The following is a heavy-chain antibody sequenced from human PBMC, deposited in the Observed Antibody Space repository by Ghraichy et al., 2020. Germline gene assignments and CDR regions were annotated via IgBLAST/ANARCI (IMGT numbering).Heavy chain of an antibody. J-gene: IGHJ5*02. V-gene: IGHV4-59*01. CDR1: GGSISSYY. Sequence: SETLSLTCTVSGGSISSYYWSWIRQPPGKGLEWIGYIYYSGSTNYNPSLKSRVTISVDTSKNQFSLKLSSVTAADTAVYYCARGPFYDSSDYYSTGGFDPWGQGTLVTVSS. CDR3: ARGPFYDSSDYYSTGGFDP. CDR2: IYYSGST. D-gene: IGHD3-22*01.